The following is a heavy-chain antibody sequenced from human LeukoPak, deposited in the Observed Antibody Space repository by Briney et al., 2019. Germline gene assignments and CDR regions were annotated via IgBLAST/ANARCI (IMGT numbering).Heavy chain of an antibody. CDR2: ISATAANT. Sequence: GGSLRLSCAASEFSFTNYAMTLVHQAPGKGLEWVSTISATAANTYSADSVKGRFTISRDNAKNSLYLQMNSLRAEDTAVYYCARGRLGDYWGQGTLVTVSS. CDR3: ARGRLGDY. V-gene: IGHV3-23*01. CDR1: EFSFTNYA. J-gene: IGHJ4*02. D-gene: IGHD4-17*01.